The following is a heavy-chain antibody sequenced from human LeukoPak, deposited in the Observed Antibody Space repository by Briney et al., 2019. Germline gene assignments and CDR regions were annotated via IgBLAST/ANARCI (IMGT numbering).Heavy chain of an antibody. CDR1: GYTFTSFG. CDR3: ARDGVIQPGYTYRSSGIDY. Sequence: ASVKVSCKASGYTFTSFGITWVRQAPGQGPEWMGWISAFNANTNYAQRFQGRVSMTRDTSTDTAYMELTSLRSDDTAVYYCARDGVIQPGYTYRSSGIDYWGQGTLVTVSS. J-gene: IGHJ4*02. CDR2: ISAFNANT. V-gene: IGHV1-18*01. D-gene: IGHD2-15*01.